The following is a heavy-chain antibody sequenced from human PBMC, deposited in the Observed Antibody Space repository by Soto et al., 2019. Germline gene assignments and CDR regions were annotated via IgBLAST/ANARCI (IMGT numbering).Heavy chain of an antibody. CDR1: GFTFSSYG. J-gene: IGHJ6*02. V-gene: IGHV3-33*01. CDR2: IWYDGSNK. D-gene: IGHD3-16*01. Sequence: GGSLRLSCAASGFTFSSYGMHWVRQAPGKGLEWVAVIWYDGSNKYYADSVKGRFTISRDNSKNTLYLQMNSLRAEDTAVYYCAREVYESYGMDVWGQGTTVTVSS. CDR3: AREVYESYGMDV.